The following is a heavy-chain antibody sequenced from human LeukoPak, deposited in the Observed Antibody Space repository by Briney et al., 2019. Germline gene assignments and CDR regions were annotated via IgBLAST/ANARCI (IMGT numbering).Heavy chain of an antibody. CDR3: AWEGPYKGFDI. D-gene: IGHD1-26*01. V-gene: IGHV3-74*01. Sequence: GGSLRLSCAASGFTFSSYNMNWVRQAPGKGLVWVSRINSDGSSTSYADSVKGRFTISRDNAKNTLYLQMNSLRAEDTAVYYCAWEGPYKGFDIWGQGTMVTVSS. CDR2: INSDGSST. CDR1: GFTFSSYN. J-gene: IGHJ3*02.